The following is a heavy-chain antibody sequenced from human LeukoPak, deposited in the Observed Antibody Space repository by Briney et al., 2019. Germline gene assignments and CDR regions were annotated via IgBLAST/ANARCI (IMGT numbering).Heavy chain of an antibody. Sequence: QPGRSLRLSCAASGFTFSSYAMHWVRQAPGKGLEWVAVISYDGSNKYYADSLKGRFTISRDNAKNSLYLQMNSLRAEDTAVYYCAREDASSWDYWGQGILVTVSS. CDR2: ISYDGSNK. CDR3: AREDASSWDY. D-gene: IGHD6-13*01. J-gene: IGHJ4*02. CDR1: GFTFSSYA. V-gene: IGHV3-30*14.